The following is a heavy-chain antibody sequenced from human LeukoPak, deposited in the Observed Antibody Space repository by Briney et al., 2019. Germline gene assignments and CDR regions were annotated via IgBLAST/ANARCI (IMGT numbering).Heavy chain of an antibody. V-gene: IGHV4-59*01. D-gene: IGHD5-24*01. J-gene: IGHJ5*02. CDR2: IYYSGST. CDR1: GGSISSYY. CDR3: ATERKGWRDGYNYNWFDP. Sequence: SETLSLTCTVSGGSISSYYWSWIRQPPGKGLEWIGYIYYSGSTNYNPSLKSRVTISVDTSKNQFSLKLSSVTAADTAVYYCATERKGWRDGYNYNWFDPWGQGTLVTVSS.